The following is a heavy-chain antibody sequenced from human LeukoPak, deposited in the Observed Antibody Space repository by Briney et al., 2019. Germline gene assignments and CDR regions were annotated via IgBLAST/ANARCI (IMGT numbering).Heavy chain of an antibody. CDR1: GGTFSSYA. V-gene: IGHV1-69*13. D-gene: IGHD2-2*02. CDR2: IIPIFGTA. Sequence: ASVKVSCKASGGTFSSYAISWVRQAPGQGLEWMGGIIPIFGTANYAQKFQGRVTITADESTSTAYMELSSLRSEDTAVYYCARDKGCSSTSCYIFDYWGQGTLVTVSS. J-gene: IGHJ4*02. CDR3: ARDKGCSSTSCYIFDY.